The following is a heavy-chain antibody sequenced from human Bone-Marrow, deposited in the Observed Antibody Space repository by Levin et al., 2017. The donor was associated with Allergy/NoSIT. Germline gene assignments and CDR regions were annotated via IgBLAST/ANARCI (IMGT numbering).Heavy chain of an antibody. D-gene: IGHD3-10*01. V-gene: IGHV4-31*03. Sequence: NPSETLSLTCTVSGASINSDGYYWIWIRQLPGKGLEWIGYFYYRGSTYYNASLKGRVDIAVDTSKNQLSLRLSSVAAADTAVYYCARGDFNAGSIDHWGQGTLVTVSS. J-gene: IGHJ5*02. CDR3: ARGDFNAGSIDH. CDR1: GASINSDGYY. CDR2: FYYRGST.